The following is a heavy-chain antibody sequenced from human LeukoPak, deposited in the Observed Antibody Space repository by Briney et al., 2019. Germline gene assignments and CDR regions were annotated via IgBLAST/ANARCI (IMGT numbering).Heavy chain of an antibody. CDR1: GGSISSGDYY. Sequence: SETLSLTCTVSGGSISSGDYYWSWIRQPPGKGLEWIGYIYYSGSTYYNPSLKSRVTISVDTSKNQFSLKLSSVTAADTAVYYCGSTPRAAAGLRDAFDIWGQGTMVTVSS. CDR2: IYYSGST. CDR3: GSTPRAAAGLRDAFDI. D-gene: IGHD6-13*01. J-gene: IGHJ3*02. V-gene: IGHV4-30-4*01.